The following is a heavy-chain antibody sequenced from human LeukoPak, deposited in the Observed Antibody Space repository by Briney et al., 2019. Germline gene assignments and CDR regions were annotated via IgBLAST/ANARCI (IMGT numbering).Heavy chain of an antibody. J-gene: IGHJ4*02. CDR1: GFTFSSYG. CDR2: IRYDGSNK. Sequence: GGSLRLSCAASGFTFSSYGMHWVRQAPGKGLEWVAFIRYDGSNKYYADSVKGRFTISRDNSKNTLYLQMNSLRAEDTAVYYCARDKVGAARRFDYWGQGTLVTVSS. CDR3: ARDKVGAARRFDY. D-gene: IGHD6-6*01. V-gene: IGHV3-30*02.